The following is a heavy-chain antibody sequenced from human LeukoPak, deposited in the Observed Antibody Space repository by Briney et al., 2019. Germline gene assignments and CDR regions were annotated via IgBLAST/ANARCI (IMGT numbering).Heavy chain of an antibody. CDR3: QRVTIFGVVIDFDY. V-gene: IGHV1-69*06. J-gene: IGHJ4*02. D-gene: IGHD3-3*01. CDR1: GGTFSSYA. Sequence: SVKVSCKASGGTFSSYAISWVRQAPGQGLEWMGGIIPIFGTANYAQKFQGRVTLTADTSTATAYMELRGLRSDDTAVYYCQRVTIFGVVIDFDYWGQGTLVAVSS. CDR2: IIPIFGTA.